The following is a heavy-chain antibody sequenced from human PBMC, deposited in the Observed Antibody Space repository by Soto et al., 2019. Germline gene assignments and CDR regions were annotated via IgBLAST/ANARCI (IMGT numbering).Heavy chain of an antibody. CDR1: GFSLSTSGMC. J-gene: IGHJ6*02. CDR2: IDWDDDK. Sequence: SGPTLVNPTQTLTLTCTFSGFSLSTSGMCVSWIRQPPGKALEWLALIDWDDDKYYSTSLKTRLTISKDTSKNQVVLTMTHMDPVDTATYYCARIPIRGLIDYYYGMEVSGQGTTVAVS. CDR3: ARIPIRGLIDYYYGMEV. V-gene: IGHV2-70*01. D-gene: IGHD3-10*01.